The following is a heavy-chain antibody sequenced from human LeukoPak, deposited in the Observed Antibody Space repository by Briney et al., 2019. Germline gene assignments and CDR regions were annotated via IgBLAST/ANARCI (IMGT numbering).Heavy chain of an antibody. J-gene: IGHJ4*02. CDR3: AREGSWVFDY. CDR2: IYHNGKT. Sequence: SETLSLTCSVSGGSFSNDYWSWIRQPPGKGLEWIGYIYHNGKTNYNPSLKSRLTISLDTSKTQFSLNLNSMTAADTAIYYCAREGSWVFDYWGQGTLVTVSS. CDR1: GGSFSNDY. V-gene: IGHV4-59*01. D-gene: IGHD3-10*01.